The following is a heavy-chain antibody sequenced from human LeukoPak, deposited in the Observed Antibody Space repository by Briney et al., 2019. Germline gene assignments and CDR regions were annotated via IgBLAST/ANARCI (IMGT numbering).Heavy chain of an antibody. D-gene: IGHD6-19*01. CDR3: ARHGWHAWYFDL. V-gene: IGHV4-34*01. J-gene: IGHJ2*01. Sequence: PSETLSLTCVVYGESFSGYSWSWIRQPSGKGLEWIGEINQRRNTNYNPSLKSRVTISIDTSKNQFSLKLSSVTAADTAVYYCARHGWHAWYFDLWGRGTLVTVSS. CDR1: GESFSGYS. CDR2: INQRRNT.